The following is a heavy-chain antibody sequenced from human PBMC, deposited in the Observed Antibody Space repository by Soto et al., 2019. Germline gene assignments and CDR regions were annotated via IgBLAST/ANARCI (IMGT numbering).Heavy chain of an antibody. D-gene: IGHD3-3*01. CDR2: ISGSGGST. CDR3: ARDNYDFWSGYNWFDP. V-gene: IGHV3-23*01. CDR1: GFTFSSYA. J-gene: IGHJ5*02. Sequence: GGSLRLSCAASGFTFSSYAMSWVRQAPGKGLEWVSAISGSGGSTYYADSVKGRFTISRDNSKNTLYLQMNSLRAEDTAVYYCARDNYDFWSGYNWFDPWGQGTLVTVSS.